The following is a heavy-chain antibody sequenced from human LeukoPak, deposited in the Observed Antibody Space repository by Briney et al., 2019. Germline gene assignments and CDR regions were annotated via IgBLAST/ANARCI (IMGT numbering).Heavy chain of an antibody. CDR2: ISYDGSNK. D-gene: IGHD2-2*01. Sequence: GGSLRLSCAASGFTFSSYAMHWVRQAPGKGLEWVAVISYDGSNKYYADSVKGRFTISRDNSKNTLYLQMNSLRAEDTAVYYCARRLGYCSSTSCSSLYYYYYMDVWGKGTTVTVSS. J-gene: IGHJ6*03. V-gene: IGHV3-30-3*01. CDR1: GFTFSSYA. CDR3: ARRLGYCSSTSCSSLYYYYYMDV.